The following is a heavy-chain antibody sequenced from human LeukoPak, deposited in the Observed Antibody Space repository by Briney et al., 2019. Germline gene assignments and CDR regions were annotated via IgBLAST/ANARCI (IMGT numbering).Heavy chain of an antibody. CDR3: ARDKFDTFRGWFDP. Sequence: SVNVSCKASGGTFSSYAISWVRQAPGQGLEWMGGIIPIFGTANYAQKFQGRVTITADESTSTAYMELSSLRSEDTAVYYCARDKFDTFRGWFDPWGQGTLVTVSS. CDR2: IIPIFGTA. D-gene: IGHD2-21*01. V-gene: IGHV1-69*13. CDR1: GGTFSSYA. J-gene: IGHJ5*02.